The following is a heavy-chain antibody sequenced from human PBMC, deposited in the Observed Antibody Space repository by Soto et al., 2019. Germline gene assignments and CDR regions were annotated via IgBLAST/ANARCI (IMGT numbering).Heavy chain of an antibody. Sequence: EVQLVESGGGLVKPGGSLRLSCAASGFTFSSYSMNWVRQAPGKGLEWVSSISSSSSSYIHYADSVKGRFTISRDNAKNSLYLQMNSLRAEDTAVYYCARETSDIVVVVAATLYYFDYWGQGTLVTVSS. CDR1: GFTFSSYS. CDR3: ARETSDIVVVVAATLYYFDY. CDR2: ISSSSSSYI. V-gene: IGHV3-21*01. J-gene: IGHJ4*02. D-gene: IGHD2-15*01.